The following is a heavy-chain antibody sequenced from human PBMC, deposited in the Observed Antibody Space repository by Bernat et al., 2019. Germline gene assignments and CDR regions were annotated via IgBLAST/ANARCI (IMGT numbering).Heavy chain of an antibody. CDR3: ARVYCSGGSCYGPFDY. Sequence: QVQLVESEGGVVQPGRSLRLSCATSGFTFSSYGMHWVRQAPGQGLEWVAVIWYDGSNKFYADSVKGRFTISRDNSKNTLYLQMNSLRAEDTAMYYCARVYCSGGSCYGPFDYWGQGTLVTVSS. D-gene: IGHD2-15*01. CDR2: IWYDGSNK. J-gene: IGHJ4*02. V-gene: IGHV3-33*01. CDR1: GFTFSSYG.